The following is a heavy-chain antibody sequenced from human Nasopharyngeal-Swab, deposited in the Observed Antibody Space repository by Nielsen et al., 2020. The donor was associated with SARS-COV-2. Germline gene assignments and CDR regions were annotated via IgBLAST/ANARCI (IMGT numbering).Heavy chain of an antibody. Sequence: GESLKISCAASGFTVSSNYMSWVHQAPGKGLEWVANIKQDGSEKYYVDSVKGRFTISRDNAKNSLYLQMNSLRAEDTAVYYCARDSGSYSDYWGQGTLVTVSS. J-gene: IGHJ4*02. CDR1: GFTVSSNY. V-gene: IGHV3-7*01. D-gene: IGHD3-10*01. CDR2: IKQDGSEK. CDR3: ARDSGSYSDY.